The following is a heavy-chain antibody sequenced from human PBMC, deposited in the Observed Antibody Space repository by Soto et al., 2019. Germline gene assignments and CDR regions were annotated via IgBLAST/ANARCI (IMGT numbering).Heavy chain of an antibody. D-gene: IGHD3-10*01. V-gene: IGHV3-30-3*01. CDR1: GFTFSSHS. Sequence: QVQLVESGGGVVQPGMSLRLSCAASGFTFSSHSIQWVRQAPGKGLEWVAVISYDGNIKYYADSVMGRFTISRDNSKNTLYLQMNSLRPEDTAVYYCAREWSTSGDLDYWGQGTLVIVSS. CDR2: ISYDGNIK. J-gene: IGHJ4*02. CDR3: AREWSTSGDLDY.